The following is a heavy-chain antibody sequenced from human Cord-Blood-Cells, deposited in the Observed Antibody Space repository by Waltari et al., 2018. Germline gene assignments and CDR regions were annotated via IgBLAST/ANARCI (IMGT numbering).Heavy chain of an antibody. CDR3: ARSKDYYGSGSYFDY. Sequence: QVQLVQSGAEVKKPGASVKVSCKAYGYTFTGYYMHWVRQPPGQGLEWMGWINPNSGGTNYAQKFQGRVTMTRDTSISTAYMELSRLRSDDTAVYYCARSKDYYGSGSYFDYWGQGTLVTVSS. V-gene: IGHV1-2*02. CDR2: INPNSGGT. J-gene: IGHJ4*02. D-gene: IGHD3-10*01. CDR1: GYTFTGYY.